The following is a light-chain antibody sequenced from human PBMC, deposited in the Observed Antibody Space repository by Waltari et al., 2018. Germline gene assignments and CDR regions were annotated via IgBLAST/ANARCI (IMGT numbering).Light chain of an antibody. V-gene: IGKV1-5*03. CDR1: QSISSW. CDR2: KAS. CDR3: QQYNSYRT. J-gene: IGKJ1*01. Sequence: DIQMTQSPSTLSASVGDRVTITCRASQSISSWLAWYQQKPGKAPERLIYKASSLESGVPSRFSGRGSGTEFTLTISSLQPDDFATYYCQQYNSYRTFGQGTKVEIK.